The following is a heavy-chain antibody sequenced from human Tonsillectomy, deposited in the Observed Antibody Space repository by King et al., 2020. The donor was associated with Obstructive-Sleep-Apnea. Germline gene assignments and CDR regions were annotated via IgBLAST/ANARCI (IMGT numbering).Heavy chain of an antibody. CDR3: ASSPPSDSGNPFDY. V-gene: IGHV4-34*01. CDR1: GGSFSGFY. J-gene: IGHJ4*02. Sequence: VQLPQWGAGLLKPSETLSLTCAVYGGSFSGFYWSWLRQPPGKGLEWIGEINHSGSTNYNPSLKSRVTISVDTSKNQFSLKLSSVTAADTAVYYCASSPPSDSGNPFDYWGQGTLVTVSS. D-gene: IGHD4-23*01. CDR2: INHSGST.